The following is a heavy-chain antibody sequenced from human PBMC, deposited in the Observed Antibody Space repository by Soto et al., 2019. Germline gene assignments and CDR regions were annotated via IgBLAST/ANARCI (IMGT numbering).Heavy chain of an antibody. CDR1: GYTFTSYG. J-gene: IGHJ4*02. CDR2: ISAYNGNT. V-gene: IGHV1-18*04. CDR3: ARSSYSSGWYAYYFDY. Sequence: ASVKVSCKASGYTFTSYGISWVRQAPGQGLEWMGWISAYNGNTNYAQKLQGRVTMTTDTSTSTAYMELSSLISDDTAVYYCARSSYSSGWYAYYFDYWGQGTLVTVSS. D-gene: IGHD6-19*01.